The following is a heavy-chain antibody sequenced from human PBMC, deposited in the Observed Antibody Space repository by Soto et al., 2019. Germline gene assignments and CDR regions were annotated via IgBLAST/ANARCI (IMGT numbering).Heavy chain of an antibody. CDR3: ARSRYSGYDYFDY. Sequence: VLSLRLSCAASGFTFSSYSMNWVRQAPGKGLEWVSSISSSSSYIYYADSVKGRFTISRGNAKNSLYLQMNSLRAEDTAVYYCARSRYSGYDYFDYWGQGTLVTVSS. V-gene: IGHV3-21*01. J-gene: IGHJ4*02. D-gene: IGHD5-12*01. CDR1: GFTFSSYS. CDR2: ISSSSSYI.